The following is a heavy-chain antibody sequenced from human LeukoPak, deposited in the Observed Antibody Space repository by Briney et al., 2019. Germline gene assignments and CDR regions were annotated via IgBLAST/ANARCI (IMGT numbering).Heavy chain of an antibody. CDR1: GYTFTGYY. J-gene: IGHJ6*02. D-gene: IGHD3-9*01. V-gene: IGHV1-2*02. CDR2: INPNSGST. CDR3: ARDLPNYDILTGYPVYYYYGMDV. Sequence: ASVKVSCKASGYTFTGYYMHWVRQAPGQGLEWMGWINPNSGSTNYAQKFQGRVTMTRDTSISTAYMELSRLRSDDTAVYYCARDLPNYDILTGYPVYYYYGMDVWGQGTTVTVSS.